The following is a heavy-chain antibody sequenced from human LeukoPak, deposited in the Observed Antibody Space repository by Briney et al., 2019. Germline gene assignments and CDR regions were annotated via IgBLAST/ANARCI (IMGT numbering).Heavy chain of an antibody. CDR3: ARDLFDY. CDR2: IKQDGSAE. CDR1: GFTISSYW. Sequence: QTGGSLRLSCAVSGFTISSYWMSWVRQAPGKGLEWVATIKQDGSAEFYVDSVKGRFTISRDSAKNSLYLQMNSLRDDDTAVYYCARDLFDYWGQGTLVTVSS. V-gene: IGHV3-7*01. J-gene: IGHJ4*02.